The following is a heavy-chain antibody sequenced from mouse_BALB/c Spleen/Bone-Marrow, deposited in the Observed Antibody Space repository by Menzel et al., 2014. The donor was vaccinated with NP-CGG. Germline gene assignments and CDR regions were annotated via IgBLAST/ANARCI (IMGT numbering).Heavy chain of an antibody. V-gene: IGHV5-6*01. CDR3: ARQDYDWFAY. CDR1: GFTFSSYG. D-gene: IGHD1-1*01. CDR2: ISSGGSYT. Sequence: EVMLVESGGDLVKPGGSLKLSCAASGFTFSSYGMSWVRQTPDKRLEWVATISSGGSYTYYPDSVKGRFTISRDNAKNTLYLQVSSLKSEGTAMYYCARQDYDWFAYWGQGTLVTVSA. J-gene: IGHJ3*01.